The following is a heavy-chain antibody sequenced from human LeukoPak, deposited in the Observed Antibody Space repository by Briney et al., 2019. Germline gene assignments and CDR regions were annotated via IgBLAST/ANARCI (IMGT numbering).Heavy chain of an antibody. Sequence: TGGSLRLSCAASGFTFISYSMNWVRQAPGKGLEWVSSISSSSSYIFYADSVKGRFTISRDNAKNSLYLQMDSLRAEDTAVYYCARGFGSSWFYFDYWGQGTLVTVSS. D-gene: IGHD6-13*01. CDR3: ARGFGSSWFYFDY. J-gene: IGHJ4*02. V-gene: IGHV3-21*01. CDR1: GFTFISYS. CDR2: ISSSSSYI.